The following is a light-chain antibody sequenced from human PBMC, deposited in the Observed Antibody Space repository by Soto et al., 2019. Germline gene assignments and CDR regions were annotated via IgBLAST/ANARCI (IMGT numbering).Light chain of an antibody. CDR1: QSVRDRY. Sequence: EFVLTQSPGTLSLSPGERATLSCRASQSVRDRYLAWYQQKPGHDHRLPTYGAPTRDTGIPARLSGRGSGTEFTLTISSMQSEDFAVYYCQQYNNWPPIHFAQLTRLEIK. J-gene: IGKJ5*01. CDR2: GAP. CDR3: QQYNNWPPIH. V-gene: IGKV3-15*01.